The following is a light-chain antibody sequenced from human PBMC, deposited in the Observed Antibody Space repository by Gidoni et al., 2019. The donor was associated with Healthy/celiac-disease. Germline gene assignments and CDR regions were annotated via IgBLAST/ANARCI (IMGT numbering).Light chain of an antibody. Sequence: DIVMTPSPDSLAVSLGERATINCKSIQSFLYSSNNKNYLAWYQQKPGQPPKLLIYWAYTRESGVPARFSGGGAGTDFTLTISSLQAEDVAVYYCQQYNSTWTFGQGTKVEIK. CDR1: QSFLYSSNNKNY. V-gene: IGKV4-1*01. CDR3: QQYNSTWT. J-gene: IGKJ1*01. CDR2: WAY.